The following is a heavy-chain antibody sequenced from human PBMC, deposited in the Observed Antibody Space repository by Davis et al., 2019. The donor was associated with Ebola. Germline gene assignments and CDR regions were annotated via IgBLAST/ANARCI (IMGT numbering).Heavy chain of an antibody. V-gene: IGHV3-21*06. CDR3: AREVRPGDAFDI. Sequence: PGGSLRLSCAASGLSFSRHSMNWVRQAPGKGLECVASITTESDPNYADSVKTRFTISRDNAKNSLFLQMNSLRVDDTAVYYCAREVRPGDAFDIWGQGTMVTVSS. J-gene: IGHJ3*02. CDR1: GLSFSRHS. CDR2: ITTESDP.